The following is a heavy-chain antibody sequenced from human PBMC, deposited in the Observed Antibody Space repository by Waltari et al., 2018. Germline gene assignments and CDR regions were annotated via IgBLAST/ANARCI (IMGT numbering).Heavy chain of an antibody. CDR3: VSGGWGFYFDY. V-gene: IGHV3-21*01. D-gene: IGHD7-27*01. CDR1: AFGFVGYS. Sequence: EVQLVESGGGLVKPGGSLRLSCGASAFGFVGYSMNWVRQAPGKGMEWVSSISSSTTYIHYADSVKGRFTISRDNAKNSLYLQMNSLRVEDTAVYYCVSGGWGFYFDYWGQGTVVTVSS. J-gene: IGHJ4*02. CDR2: ISSSTTYI.